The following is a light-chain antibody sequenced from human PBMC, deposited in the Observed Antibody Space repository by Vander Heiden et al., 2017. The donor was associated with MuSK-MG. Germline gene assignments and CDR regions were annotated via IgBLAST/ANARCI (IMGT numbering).Light chain of an antibody. CDR3: QQFNAYPWT. CDR1: QSVSSR. CDR2: DAS. V-gene: IGKV1-5*01. Sequence: DIQMTQSPSTLSASVGDRVTITCRASQSVSSRLAWYQQQPGKAPKLLIFDASTFESGVPSRFSGRGFGTQFTLTISSLQPEDFAVYYCQQFNAYPWTFGQGSKVDFK. J-gene: IGKJ1*01.